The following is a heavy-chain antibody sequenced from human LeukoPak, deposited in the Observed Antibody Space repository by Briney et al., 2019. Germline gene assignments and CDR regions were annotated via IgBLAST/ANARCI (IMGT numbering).Heavy chain of an antibody. CDR2: ISAYNGNT. Sequence: ASVKVSCKTSGYTFTNYGISWVRHGPGLGLEWMGWISAYNGNTNYAQKVQGRVTMTIDTSTSTAYMELRSLRFDDTAVYYCARDQSVRLLQTSSTYFKHVFAIWGQGSMVTISS. V-gene: IGHV1-18*01. J-gene: IGHJ3*02. CDR1: GYTFTNYG. D-gene: IGHD6-13*01. CDR3: ARDQSVRLLQTSSTYFKHVFAI.